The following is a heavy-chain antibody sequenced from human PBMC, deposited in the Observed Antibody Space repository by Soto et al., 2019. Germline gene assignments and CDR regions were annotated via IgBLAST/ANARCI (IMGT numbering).Heavy chain of an antibody. J-gene: IGHJ4*02. D-gene: IGHD3-22*01. CDR3: ARGSRYYDSSGYYFTDHYFDY. Sequence: QVQLVQSGAEVKKPGSSVKVSCKASGGTFSSYAISWVRQAPGQGLEWMGGIIPIFGTANYAQKFQGRVTITADESTSTAYMELSSLRSEDTAVYYCARGSRYYDSSGYYFTDHYFDYWGQGTLVTVSS. CDR2: IIPIFGTA. V-gene: IGHV1-69*12. CDR1: GGTFSSYA.